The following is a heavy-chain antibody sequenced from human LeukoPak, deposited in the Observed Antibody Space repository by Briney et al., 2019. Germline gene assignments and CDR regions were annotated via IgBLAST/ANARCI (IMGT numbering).Heavy chain of an antibody. Sequence: PGGSLRLSCGASGFTFSSYAMAWVRQAPGKGLEWVSAIRGTGSSTYYADSVKGRFTISRDNSKSTLYLQMDSLRVEDTAVYYCARETSSEIIGGMDVRGQGTTVTVTS. CDR2: IRGTGSST. J-gene: IGHJ6*02. CDR3: ARETSSEIIGGMDV. CDR1: GFTFSSYA. V-gene: IGHV3-23*01. D-gene: IGHD3-22*01.